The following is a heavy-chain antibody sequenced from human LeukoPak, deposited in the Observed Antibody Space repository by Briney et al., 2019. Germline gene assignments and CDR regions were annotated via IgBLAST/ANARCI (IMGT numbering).Heavy chain of an antibody. V-gene: IGHV4-59*08. J-gene: IGHJ4*02. CDR1: GGSISSYY. D-gene: IGHD3-10*01. CDR3: ARHSYRGSGSYDY. Sequence: SGTLSLTCTVSGGSISSYYWSWIRQPPRKGLEWIGYSYYRGSTNYNRSLKSRVTISVDTSKNQVSLKLSSVTAADTAVYYCARHSYRGSGSYDYWGQGTLVTVSS. CDR2: SYYRGST.